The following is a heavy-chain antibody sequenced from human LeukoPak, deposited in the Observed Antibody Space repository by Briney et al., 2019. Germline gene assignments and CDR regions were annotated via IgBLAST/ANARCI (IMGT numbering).Heavy chain of an antibody. CDR1: GYTFIIYA. J-gene: IGHJ5*01. Sequence: ASVKVSCKASGYTFIIYAIHWVRQAPGQRLEWMGWIDAGSDNTRYSQKFQGRVTCTRDTSAYTAYMELSSLRSEDTAVYYCARGGSGTTSWFDSWGQGTPVTVSS. CDR3: ARGGSGTTSWFDS. V-gene: IGHV1-3*01. D-gene: IGHD1-7*01. CDR2: IDAGSDNT.